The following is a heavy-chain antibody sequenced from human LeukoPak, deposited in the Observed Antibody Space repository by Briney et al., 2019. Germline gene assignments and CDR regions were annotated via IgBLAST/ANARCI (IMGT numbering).Heavy chain of an antibody. CDR2: IKQDGSEK. V-gene: IGHV3-7*01. CDR3: ARGPYSSGWPSYYYYGMDV. J-gene: IGHJ6*02. CDR1: GFTFSSYW. D-gene: IGHD6-19*01. Sequence: GGSLRLSCAASGFTFSSYWMSWVRQAPGKGLEWVANIKQDGSEKYYVDSVKGRFTISRDNAKNSLYLQMNSLRAEDTAVYYCARGPYSSGWPSYYYYGMDVWGQGTAVTVSS.